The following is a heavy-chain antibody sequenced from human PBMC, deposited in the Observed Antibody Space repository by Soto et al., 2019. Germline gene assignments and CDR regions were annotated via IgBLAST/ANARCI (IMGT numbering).Heavy chain of an antibody. V-gene: IGHV3-7*01. Sequence: EVQLVDSGGALVQPGESLRLSCAASGFTFSDYLMTWVRQAPGKGLEWVATIKQDGNEKYYVDSVKGRFTISRDNATNSLYLKLNALSQEATAVYYGARGHRLGKWGQGTLVTVSS. CDR1: GFTFSDYL. D-gene: IGHD6-25*01. CDR3: ARGHRLGK. J-gene: IGHJ1*01. CDR2: IKQDGNEK.